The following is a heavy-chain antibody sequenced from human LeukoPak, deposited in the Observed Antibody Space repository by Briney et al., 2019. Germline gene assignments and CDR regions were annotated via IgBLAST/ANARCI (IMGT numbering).Heavy chain of an antibody. V-gene: IGHV1-46*01. Sequence: ASVKVSCKASGYTFTSYYMHCVRQAPGQGLEWMGIINPSGGSTSYAQKFQGRVTMTRDMSTSTVYMELSSLRSEDTAVYYCARRRPIIHYDIHREDAFDIWGQGTMVTVSS. CDR3: ARRRPIIHYDIHREDAFDI. CDR2: INPSGGST. CDR1: GYTFTSYY. D-gene: IGHD3-22*01. J-gene: IGHJ3*02.